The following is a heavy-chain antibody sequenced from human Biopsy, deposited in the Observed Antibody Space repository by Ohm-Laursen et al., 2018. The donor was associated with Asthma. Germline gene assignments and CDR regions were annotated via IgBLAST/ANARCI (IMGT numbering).Heavy chain of an antibody. V-gene: IGHV3-9*01. CDR1: GFTFDDYA. CDR3: AKGEWELLEANFDY. Sequence: SLRLSCAASGFTFDDYAMHWVRQTPGKGLEWVSGISWNSGSIGYADSVKGRFTISRDNAKNSLYLQMNSLRAEDTALYYCAKGEWELLEANFDYWGQGTLVTVSS. J-gene: IGHJ4*02. D-gene: IGHD1-26*01. CDR2: ISWNSGSI.